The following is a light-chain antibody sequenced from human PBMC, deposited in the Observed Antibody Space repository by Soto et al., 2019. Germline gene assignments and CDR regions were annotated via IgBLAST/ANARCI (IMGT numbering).Light chain of an antibody. CDR3: QQYYSYPPVT. CDR2: AAS. Sequence: AIRRTQSPSSLSASTGDRVTITCRASQGISSYLAWYQQKPGKAPKLLIYAASTLQSGVPSRFSGSGSGTDFTLTISCLQSEDFATYYCQQYYSYPPVTFGGGTKVEIK. V-gene: IGKV1-8*01. CDR1: QGISSY. J-gene: IGKJ4*01.